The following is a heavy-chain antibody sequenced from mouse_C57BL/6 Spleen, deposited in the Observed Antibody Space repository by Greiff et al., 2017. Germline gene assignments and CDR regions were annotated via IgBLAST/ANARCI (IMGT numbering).Heavy chain of an antibody. CDR1: GFSFNTYA. J-gene: IGHJ1*03. CDR2: IRSKSNNYAT. V-gene: IGHV10-1*01. D-gene: IGHD2-3*01. Sequence: EVKLMESGGGLVQPKGSLKLSCAASGFSFNTYAMNWVRQAPGKGLEWVARIRSKSNNYATYYADSVKDRFTISRDDSESMLYLQMNNLKTEDTAMYYCVSDGYYDNWYFDVWGTGTTVTVSS. CDR3: VSDGYYDNWYFDV.